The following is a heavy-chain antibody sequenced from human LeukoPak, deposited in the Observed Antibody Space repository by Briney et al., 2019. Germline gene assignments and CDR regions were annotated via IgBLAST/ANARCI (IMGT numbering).Heavy chain of an antibody. CDR1: GFTFDNYA. V-gene: IGHV3-9*01. CDR2: ISWNSGYI. J-gene: IGHJ4*02. D-gene: IGHD5-18*01. CDR3: AKVRGTYSSGYFFDY. Sequence: QPGGSLRLSCAASGFTFDNYAMHWVRQAPGKGLEWLSIISWNSGYIGYADSVKGRFTISRDNAKKSLDLKMNSLRAEDTAFYYCAKVRGTYSSGYFFDYWGQGTLVTVSS.